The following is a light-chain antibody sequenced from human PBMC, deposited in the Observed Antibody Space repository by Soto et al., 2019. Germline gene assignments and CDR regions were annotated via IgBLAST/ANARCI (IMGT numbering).Light chain of an antibody. Sequence: IVFTQSPGTLSLSPLERSTLSCRAMQSVSSNYLAWYQQKPGQAPRLLIYGASSRATGIPDKFSGSGSGTDFTLTINSLEPEDFAVYYCQQRSNWPSITFGQGTRLEIK. J-gene: IGKJ5*01. CDR3: QQRSNWPSIT. V-gene: IGKV3D-20*02. CDR1: QSVSSNY. CDR2: GAS.